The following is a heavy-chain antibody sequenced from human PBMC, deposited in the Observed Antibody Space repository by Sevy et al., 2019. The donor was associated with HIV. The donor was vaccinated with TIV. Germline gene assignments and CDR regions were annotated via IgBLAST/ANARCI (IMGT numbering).Heavy chain of an antibody. CDR3: AIEGVTAVHH. V-gene: IGHV4-59*01. CDR2: IYYSGGT. CDR1: DGSMSSYY. D-gene: IGHD2-21*02. Sequence: SETLSLTCAVSDGSMSSYYWSWIRQSPGKGLEWIGHIYYSGGTKYNPSLKSRVTISIDMSKDQFFLKLTSVTAADTAVYYCAIEGVTAVHHWGQGTLVTVSS. J-gene: IGHJ5*02.